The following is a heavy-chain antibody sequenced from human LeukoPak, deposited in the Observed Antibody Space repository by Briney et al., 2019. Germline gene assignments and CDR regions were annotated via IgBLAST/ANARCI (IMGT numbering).Heavy chain of an antibody. J-gene: IGHJ5*02. Sequence: GGSLRLSCAASGFTFSSYAMSWVRQAPGKGLEWVSAISGSGGSTYYADSVKGRFTISRDNSKNTLYLQMNSLRAEDTAVYYCARDIAVAGTRWFDPWGQGTLVTVSS. CDR2: ISGSGGST. D-gene: IGHD6-19*01. V-gene: IGHV3-23*01. CDR1: GFTFSSYA. CDR3: ARDIAVAGTRWFDP.